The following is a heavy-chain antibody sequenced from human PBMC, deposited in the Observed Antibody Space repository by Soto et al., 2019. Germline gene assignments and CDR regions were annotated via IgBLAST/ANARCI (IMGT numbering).Heavy chain of an antibody. V-gene: IGHV3-53*04. CDR1: GFTVSSNY. D-gene: IGHD3-3*01. J-gene: IGHJ6*03. CDR2: IYSGGST. CDR3: AREGRFLEVDYYYMDV. Sequence: EVQLVESGGGLVQPGGSLRLSCAASGFTVSSNYMSWVRQAPGKGLEWVSVIYSGGSTYYADSVKGRFTISRHNSKNTLYLQMNSLRAEDTAVYYCAREGRFLEVDYYYMDVWGKGTTVTVSS.